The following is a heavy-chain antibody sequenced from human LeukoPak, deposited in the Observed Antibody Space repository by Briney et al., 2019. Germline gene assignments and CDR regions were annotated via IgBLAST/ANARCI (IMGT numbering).Heavy chain of an antibody. CDR3: ASLRGVFGGFFDY. D-gene: IGHD3-10*01. Sequence: SQTLSLTCTVSGGSISSGDYYWNWIRQPPGKGLEWIGYIYFSGTTNYNPSLKSRVSIFIDMSRNQFSLKLSSVTAADTAIYYCASLRGVFGGFFDYWGQGILVTVSS. CDR1: GGSISSGDYY. CDR2: IYFSGTT. J-gene: IGHJ4*02. V-gene: IGHV4-30-4*01.